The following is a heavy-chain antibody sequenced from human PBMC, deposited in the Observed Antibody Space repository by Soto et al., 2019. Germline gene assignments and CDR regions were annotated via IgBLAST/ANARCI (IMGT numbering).Heavy chain of an antibody. Sequence: QVQLVQSGAEVKKPGASVKVSCKASVYTFTSYGISWVRQAPGQGLEWMGWIRADKGNTNYAQKLQVRVTMTTGISRSTAYLELRSLRSDDTAVYYCARDLPTMDVWGQGTRVTVS. V-gene: IGHV1-18*01. CDR3: ARDLPTMDV. CDR2: IRADKGNT. J-gene: IGHJ6*02. CDR1: VYTFTSYG.